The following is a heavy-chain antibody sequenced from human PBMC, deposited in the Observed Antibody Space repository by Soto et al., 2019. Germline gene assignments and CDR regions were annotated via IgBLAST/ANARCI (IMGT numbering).Heavy chain of an antibody. J-gene: IGHJ6*02. V-gene: IGHV3-53*01. Sequence: GWSLRLSCAASGFTVSSNYMSWVRQAPGKGLEWVSFIYSGGSTYYADSVKGRFTISRDNSKNTLYLQMNSLRAEDTAVYYCARDLYGSWSFSSFDYGMDVWGQGTTVTVSS. CDR3: ARDLYGSWSFSSFDYGMDV. D-gene: IGHD3-10*01. CDR1: GFTVSSNY. CDR2: IYSGGST.